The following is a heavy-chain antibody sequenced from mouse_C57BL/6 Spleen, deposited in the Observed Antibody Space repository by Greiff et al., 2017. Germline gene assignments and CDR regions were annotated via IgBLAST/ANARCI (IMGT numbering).Heavy chain of an antibody. CDR1: GFTFSSYG. Sequence: EVKLVESGGDLVKPGGSLKLSCAASGFTFSSYGMSWVRQTPDKRLEWVATISSGGSYTYYPDSVKGRFTISRDNAKNTLYLQMSSLKSEDTAMYYCARHDDGYIDVWGTGTTVTVSS. V-gene: IGHV5-6*01. CDR3: ARHDDGYIDV. J-gene: IGHJ1*03. CDR2: ISSGGSYT. D-gene: IGHD2-3*01.